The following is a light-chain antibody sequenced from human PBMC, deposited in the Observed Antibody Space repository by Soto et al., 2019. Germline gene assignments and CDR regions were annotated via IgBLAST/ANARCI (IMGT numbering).Light chain of an antibody. V-gene: IGKV3-20*01. CDR3: QQYGSSPRT. CDR1: QSVSRNF. J-gene: IGKJ1*01. CDR2: GAS. Sequence: EIVLAQSPGTLSLSPGERATLSCRASQSVSRNFLAWYQQKPGQAPWLLIYGASNRAGGVPDRFSGSGSGTDFTLTISRLEPEDFAVYYCQQYGSSPRTFDQGTKVEI.